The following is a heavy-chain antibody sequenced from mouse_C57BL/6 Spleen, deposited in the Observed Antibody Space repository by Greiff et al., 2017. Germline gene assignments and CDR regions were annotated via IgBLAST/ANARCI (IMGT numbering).Heavy chain of an antibody. V-gene: IGHV5-17*01. D-gene: IGHD1-1*01. CDR3: ARAPIYGSSSGLAY. Sequence: EVQRVESGGGLVKPGGSLKLSCAASGFTFSDYGMHWVRQAPEKGLEWVAYISRGSSTIYYADTVKGRFTITRDNAKNTLFLQMTSLRSEDTAMYYCARAPIYGSSSGLAYWGQGTLVTVSA. J-gene: IGHJ3*01. CDR2: ISRGSSTI. CDR1: GFTFSDYG.